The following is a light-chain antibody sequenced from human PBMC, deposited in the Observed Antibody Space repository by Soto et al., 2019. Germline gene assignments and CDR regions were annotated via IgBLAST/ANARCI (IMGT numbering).Light chain of an antibody. CDR3: QQYNEWPPGYT. CDR2: WAS. Sequence: DIVMTQSPDSLAVSLGERATINCKSSQSVLYSSNNKNYLAWYQQKPGQPPKLLIYWASTRESGVPDRFSGSGSGTDFTLTISSLQAEDVAVYYCQQYNEWPPGYTFGQGTKIEIK. V-gene: IGKV4-1*01. CDR1: QSVLYSSNNKNY. J-gene: IGKJ2*01.